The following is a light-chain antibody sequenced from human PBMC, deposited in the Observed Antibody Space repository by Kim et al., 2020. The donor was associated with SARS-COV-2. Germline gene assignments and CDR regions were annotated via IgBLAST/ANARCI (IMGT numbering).Light chain of an antibody. CDR3: QQSYSVPCT. J-gene: IGKJ2*02. Sequence: FASVGDRVTITCQTSQSISTFLNWYQQKPGKAPLLLIYAASSLQSGVPSRFSGSGSGTDFTLTISSLQPEDFATYYCQQSYSVPCTFGQGTKLEI. V-gene: IGKV1-39*01. CDR1: QSISTF. CDR2: AAS.